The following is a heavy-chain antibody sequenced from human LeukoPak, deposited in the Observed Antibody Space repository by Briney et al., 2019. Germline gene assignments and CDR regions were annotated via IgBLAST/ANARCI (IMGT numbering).Heavy chain of an antibody. D-gene: IGHD6-13*01. V-gene: IGHV1-24*01. CDR1: GYTLTELS. Sequence: ASVKVSCKVSGYTLTELSMHWVRQAPGKGLEWVGGFDPEDGETIYAQKFQGRVTMTEDTSTDTAYMELSSLRSEDTAVYYCATGYSSSWYLRRYDYWGQGTLVTVSS. J-gene: IGHJ4*02. CDR2: FDPEDGET. CDR3: ATGYSSSWYLRRYDY.